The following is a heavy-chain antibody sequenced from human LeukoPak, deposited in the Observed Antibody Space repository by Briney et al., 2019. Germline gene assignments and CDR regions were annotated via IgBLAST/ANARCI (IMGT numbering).Heavy chain of an antibody. D-gene: IGHD2-8*02. V-gene: IGHV3-23*01. CDR3: VKSQDTGNYYFDN. CDR2: ITTTVANT. Sequence: RGSLRLSSAPSGFNFSNHAMSWVRHAPGKGLERVSGITTTVANTYYADSVTGRFTICRDNSKNTLSLLMSDVRADDTAIYCCVKSQDTGNYYFDNWGQGTLVTVS. CDR1: GFNFSNHA. J-gene: IGHJ4*02.